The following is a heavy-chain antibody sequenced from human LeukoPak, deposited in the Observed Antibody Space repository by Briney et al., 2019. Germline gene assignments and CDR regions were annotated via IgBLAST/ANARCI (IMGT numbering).Heavy chain of an antibody. J-gene: IGHJ4*02. CDR3: ARTFLRFLEWSSSRVFDY. CDR1: GFTFSSYW. V-gene: IGHV3-7*01. CDR2: IKQDGSEK. Sequence: GGSLRLSCAASGFTFSSYWMSWVRQAPGKGLEWVANIKQDGSEKCYVDSVKGRFTISRDNAKNPLYLQMNSLRAEDTAVYYCARTFLRFLEWSSSRVFDYWGQGTLVTVSS. D-gene: IGHD3-3*01.